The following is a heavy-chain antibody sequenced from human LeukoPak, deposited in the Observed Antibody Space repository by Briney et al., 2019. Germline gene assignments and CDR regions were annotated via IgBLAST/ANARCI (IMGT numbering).Heavy chain of an antibody. D-gene: IGHD3-10*01. Sequence: GGSLRLSCAASGFTFSSYGMHWVRQAPGKGLEWVAFIRYDGSNKYYADSVKGRFTISRDNSKNTLYLQMNSLRAEDTAVYYCARPRYYGSGSYAGYYFDYWGQGTLVTVSS. J-gene: IGHJ4*02. CDR2: IRYDGSNK. CDR1: GFTFSSYG. CDR3: ARPRYYGSGSYAGYYFDY. V-gene: IGHV3-30*02.